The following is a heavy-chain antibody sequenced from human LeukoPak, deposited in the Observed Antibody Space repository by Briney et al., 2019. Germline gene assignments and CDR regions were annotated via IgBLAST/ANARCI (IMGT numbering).Heavy chain of an antibody. D-gene: IGHD1-26*01. V-gene: IGHV4-4*09. Sequence: SETLSLTCTVSGGSISSYYWSWIRQPPGKGLEWIGYIYTSGSTNYNPSLKNRVTISVDTSKNQFSLKLSSVTAADTAVYYCARHEGGSGVLDYWGQGTLVTVSS. CDR2: IYTSGST. J-gene: IGHJ4*02. CDR1: GGSISSYY. CDR3: ARHEGGSGVLDY.